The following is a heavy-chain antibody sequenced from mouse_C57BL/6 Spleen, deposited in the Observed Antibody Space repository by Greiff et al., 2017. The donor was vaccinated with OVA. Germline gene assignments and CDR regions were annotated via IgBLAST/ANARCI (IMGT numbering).Heavy chain of an antibody. CDR3: ARGDYDYFDY. V-gene: IGHV1-66*01. Sequence: QVQLKQSGPELVKPGASVKLSCKASGYSFTSYYIHWVKQRPGQGLEWIGWIYPGSGNTKYNEKFKGEATLTADTSSSTTYMQLSSLTSEDAAVYYYARGDYDYFDYWGQGTTLTVSS. CDR2: IYPGSGNT. CDR1: GYSFTSYY. J-gene: IGHJ2*01. D-gene: IGHD2-4*01.